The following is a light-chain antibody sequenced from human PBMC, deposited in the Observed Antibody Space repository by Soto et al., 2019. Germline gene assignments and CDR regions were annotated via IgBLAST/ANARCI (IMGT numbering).Light chain of an antibody. V-gene: IGKV3-11*01. CDR1: QTISTS. Sequence: IVVTQSPATLSLSPGERATLSCRASQTISTSLTWYQQKPGQSPRLLIYDASNRATGIPARFSGSGSGTDFTLTISSLEPEDFAVYYCQQRIRLPGTVGGGTKVDSK. CDR3: QQRIRLPGT. J-gene: IGKJ4*01. CDR2: DAS.